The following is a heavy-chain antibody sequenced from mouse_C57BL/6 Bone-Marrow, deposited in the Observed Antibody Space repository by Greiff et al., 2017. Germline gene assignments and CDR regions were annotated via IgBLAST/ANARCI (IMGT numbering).Heavy chain of an antibody. CDR2: IRPGSGST. J-gene: IGHJ2*01. CDR3: ARELRPHYLDY. V-gene: IGHV1-77*01. Sequence: VKLVESGAELVKPGASVKISCKASGYTFTDYSIHWVKQRPGQGLEWIGMIRPGSGSTYYNEKFKSKATLTADQSSSTAYMQRSRLTSEDAAVYCCARELRPHYLDYWGQGTTLTVSS. D-gene: IGHD3-2*02. CDR1: GYTFTDYS.